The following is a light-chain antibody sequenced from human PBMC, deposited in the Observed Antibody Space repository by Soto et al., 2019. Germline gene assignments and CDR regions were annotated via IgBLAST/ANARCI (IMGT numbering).Light chain of an antibody. V-gene: IGKV1-9*01. Sequence: DIQLTQSPSFLSASEGDRVTVTCRASQGISNYLAWYQQKPGKAPKLLINVASTLQSGVPSRFSGSGSGTEFTLTISSLQTEDSATYYCQQFNSFPRTFGQGTKVAIK. J-gene: IGKJ1*01. CDR1: QGISNY. CDR3: QQFNSFPRT. CDR2: VAS.